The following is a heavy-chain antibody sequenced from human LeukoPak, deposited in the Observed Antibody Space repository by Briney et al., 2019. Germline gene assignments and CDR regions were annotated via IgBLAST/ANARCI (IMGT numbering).Heavy chain of an antibody. CDR2: IYDSGST. CDR1: GGSIRSSYYY. J-gene: IGHJ4*02. CDR3: ARAGNYYDSSGPFDY. Sequence: SETLSLTCTVSGGSIRSSYYYWGWIRQPPGKGLEWIGSIYDSGSTYYNPSLKGRVTISVDTSKNQFSLKLNSVTAADTAVYYCARAGNYYDSSGPFDYWGQGTLVTVSS. D-gene: IGHD3-22*01. V-gene: IGHV4-39*01.